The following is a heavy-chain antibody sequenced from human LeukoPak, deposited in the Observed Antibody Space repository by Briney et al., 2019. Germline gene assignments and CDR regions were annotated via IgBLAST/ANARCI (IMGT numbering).Heavy chain of an antibody. V-gene: IGHV1-46*01. CDR3: ARDCYDSSGLGSYYFDY. D-gene: IGHD3-22*01. CDR2: INPSGGST. Sequence: GASVKVSCKASGYTFTSYYMHWVRQAPGQGLEWMGIINPSGGSTSYAQKFQGRVTMTRDTSTSTVYMELGSLRSEDTAVYYCARDCYDSSGLGSYYFDYWGQGTLVTVSS. CDR1: GYTFTSYY. J-gene: IGHJ4*02.